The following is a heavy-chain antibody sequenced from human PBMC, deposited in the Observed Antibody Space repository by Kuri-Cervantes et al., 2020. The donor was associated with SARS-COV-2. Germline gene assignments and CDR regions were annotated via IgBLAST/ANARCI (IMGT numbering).Heavy chain of an antibody. Sequence: GGSLRLSCAASGFTFSSYSMNWVRQAPGKGLEWVSYISSSSSTIYYADSVKGRFTISRDNAKNSLYLQMNSLRAEDTALYYCARSAAAGSAGDFDYWGQGTLVTVSS. V-gene: IGHV3-48*04. CDR1: GFTFSSYS. J-gene: IGHJ4*02. D-gene: IGHD6-13*01. CDR2: ISSSSSTI. CDR3: ARSAAAGSAGDFDY.